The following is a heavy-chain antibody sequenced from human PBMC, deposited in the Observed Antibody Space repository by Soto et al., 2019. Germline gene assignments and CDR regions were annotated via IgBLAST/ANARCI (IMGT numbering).Heavy chain of an antibody. D-gene: IGHD1-26*01. CDR3: GKFLGGSSTFDY. V-gene: IGHV3-48*01. Sequence: GESLKISCAASGFPFSTSSMIWVRQGPGLGLEWLAYISSSSTTIHYAGSVRGRFTISRDNAKNSLYLQMNTLRAEDTAVYYCGKFLGGSSTFDYWGQGTLVTVSS. CDR1: GFPFSTSS. CDR2: ISSSSTTI. J-gene: IGHJ4*02.